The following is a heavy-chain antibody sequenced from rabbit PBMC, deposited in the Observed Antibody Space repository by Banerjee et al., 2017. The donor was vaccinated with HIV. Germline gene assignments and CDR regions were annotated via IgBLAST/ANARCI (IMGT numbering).Heavy chain of an antibody. V-gene: IGHV1S47*01. J-gene: IGHJ3*01. Sequence: QEQLVESGGGLVQPGGSLKLSCKASGFDFSNYGVSWVRQAPGKGLEWIGYIDPIFGRTYYASWVNGRFTISSHNAQNTLYLQLNSLTAADTATYFCVRDLTGVIGWNFGWWGQGTLVTVS. D-gene: IGHD4-1*01. CDR3: VRDLTGVIGWNFGW. CDR1: GFDFSNYG. CDR2: IDPIFGRT.